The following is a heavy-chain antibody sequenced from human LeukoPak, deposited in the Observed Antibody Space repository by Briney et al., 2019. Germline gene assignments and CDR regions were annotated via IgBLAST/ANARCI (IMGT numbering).Heavy chain of an antibody. CDR3: ARGQWLRLPPDSFYYAMDV. V-gene: IGHV4-34*01. CDR2: INHSGST. Sequence: SETLSLTCDVYGGSFSVYYWNWIRQAPGKGLEWIGEINHSGSTNYNPSLKSRVTISVDTSKNQFSLRLSSVTAADTAVYYCARGQWLRLPPDSFYYAMDVWGQGTTVTVSS. J-gene: IGHJ6*02. CDR1: GGSFSVYY. D-gene: IGHD5-12*01.